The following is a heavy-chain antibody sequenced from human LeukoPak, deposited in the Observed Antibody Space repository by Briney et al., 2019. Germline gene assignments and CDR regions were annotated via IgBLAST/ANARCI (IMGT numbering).Heavy chain of an antibody. CDR2: ISYDGSNK. CDR3: ARELTTVTTIDY. Sequence: GSLRLSCAASGFTLSSYTMHWVRQAPGKGLEWVAVISYDGSNKNYADSVKGRFTISRDNSKNTLYLQMNSLRAEDTAVYYCARELTTVTTIDYWGQGTLVTVSS. J-gene: IGHJ4*02. D-gene: IGHD4-17*01. CDR1: GFTLSSYT. V-gene: IGHV3-30-3*01.